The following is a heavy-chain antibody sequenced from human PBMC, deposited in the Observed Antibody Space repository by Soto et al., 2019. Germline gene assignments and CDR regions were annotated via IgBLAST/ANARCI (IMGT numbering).Heavy chain of an antibody. J-gene: IGHJ1*01. Sequence: QVQLLQSGPEVKKSGASGKLSCTASGYTSKTHYLQWVREAPGQGLQWMGLINRSGRGALYAQKFQGRVALTMDTSTRTVFLEMNSLRSEDTAVYYCATVESCGGDCYYFQHWGQGTVLTVSS. CDR2: INRSGRGA. D-gene: IGHD2-21*01. CDR3: ATVESCGGDCYYFQH. CDR1: GYTSKTHY. V-gene: IGHV1-46*02.